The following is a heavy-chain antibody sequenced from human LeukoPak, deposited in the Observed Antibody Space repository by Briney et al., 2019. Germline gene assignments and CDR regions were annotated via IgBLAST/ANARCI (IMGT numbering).Heavy chain of an antibody. CDR1: GLTFSSHW. J-gene: IGHJ4*02. Sequence: GGSLRLSCAASGLTFSSHWMHWVRQAPGKGLVWVSRINSDGTATAYADSVKGRFTISRDNAENALYLQMNSLRAEDTAVYYCARGTAGYHSSYFDYWGQGTLVTVSS. V-gene: IGHV3-74*01. D-gene: IGHD3-10*01. CDR2: INSDGTAT. CDR3: ARGTAGYHSSYFDY.